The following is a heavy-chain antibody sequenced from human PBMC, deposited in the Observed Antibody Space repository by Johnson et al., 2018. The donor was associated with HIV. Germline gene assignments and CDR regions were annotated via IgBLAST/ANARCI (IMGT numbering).Heavy chain of an antibody. CDR2: IYTGGST. CDR3: ASLIAAAGDDAFDI. Sequence: MLLVESGGGVVRPGGSLRLSCAASGFTFDDYTMHWVRQGPGKGLEWVSVIYTGGSTYYADSVKGRFTISRDNSKNTLFLQMNSLRAEDTAVYYCASLIAAAGDDAFDIWGQGTLVTVSS. CDR1: GFTFDDYT. V-gene: IGHV3-66*01. J-gene: IGHJ3*02. D-gene: IGHD6-13*01.